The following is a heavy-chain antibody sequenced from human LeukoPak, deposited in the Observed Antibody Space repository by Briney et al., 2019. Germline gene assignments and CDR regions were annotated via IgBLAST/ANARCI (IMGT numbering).Heavy chain of an antibody. Sequence: ASLKVSCKASGDTFTSYYTHWVRRNPGPGLECMGMINPSDATISYAQKFQGRVSMTRDTSTSTIYMELSSLRSEDTAVYYCARAPDKWDTARHFDYWGQGTLVTVSS. CDR2: INPSDATI. CDR3: ARAPDKWDTARHFDY. J-gene: IGHJ4*02. D-gene: IGHD5-18*01. V-gene: IGHV1-46*01. CDR1: GDTFTSYY.